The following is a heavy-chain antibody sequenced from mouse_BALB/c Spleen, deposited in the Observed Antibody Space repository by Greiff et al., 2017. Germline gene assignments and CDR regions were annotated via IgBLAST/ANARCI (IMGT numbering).Heavy chain of an antibody. CDR2: IWGDGST. D-gene: IGHD2-1*01. V-gene: IGHV2-6-7*01. CDR3: ARDRGNPTYYDAMDY. CDR1: GFSLTGYG. Sequence: VKLVESGPGLVAPSQSLSITCTVSGFSLTGYGVNWVRQPPGKGLEWLGMIWGDGSTDYNSALKSRLSISKDNSKSQVFVKMNSLQTDDTARYYCARDRGNPTYYDAMDYWGQGTSVTVSS. J-gene: IGHJ4*01.